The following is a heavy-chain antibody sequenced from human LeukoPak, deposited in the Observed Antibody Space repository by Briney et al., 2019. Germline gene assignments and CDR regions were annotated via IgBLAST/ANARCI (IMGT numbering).Heavy chain of an antibody. CDR1: GGSISSYY. D-gene: IGHD6-19*01. CDR2: IYYSGST. Sequence: SETLSLTCTVSGGSISSYYWSWIRQPPGKGLEWIGYIYYSGSTNYNPSLKSRVTISVDTSKNQFSLKLSSVTAADTAVYYCVRQEPGIAVANDAFDIWGQGTMVTVSS. CDR3: VRQEPGIAVANDAFDI. J-gene: IGHJ3*02. V-gene: IGHV4-59*08.